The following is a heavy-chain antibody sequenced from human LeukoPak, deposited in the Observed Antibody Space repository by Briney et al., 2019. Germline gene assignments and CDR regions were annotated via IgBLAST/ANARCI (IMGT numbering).Heavy chain of an antibody. CDR3: ARDSRSNYGGYEGY. CDR2: IYSGGST. J-gene: IGHJ4*02. Sequence: TGGSLRLSCAASGFTVSSNYMSWVRQAPGKGLEWVSVIYSGGSTYYADSVKGRFTISRDNSKNTLYLQMNSLRAEDTAVYYCARDSRSNYGGYEGYWGQGTLVTVSS. D-gene: IGHD5-12*01. CDR1: GFTVSSNY. V-gene: IGHV3-53*01.